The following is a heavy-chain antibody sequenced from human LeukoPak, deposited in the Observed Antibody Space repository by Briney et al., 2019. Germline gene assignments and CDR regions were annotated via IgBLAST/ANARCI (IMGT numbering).Heavy chain of an antibody. CDR1: GFTFNNYW. D-gene: IGHD3-3*01. Sequence: GGSLRLSCAASGFTFNNYWMAWVRQAPGKGLEWVANIKQDGSEKYYVDSVKGRFTISRDNAKNSLYLQMNSLRAEDTAVFYCARDGFSRISVFGVVSDAFDIWGQGALVTVSS. CDR2: IKQDGSEK. CDR3: ARDGFSRISVFGVVSDAFDI. J-gene: IGHJ3*02. V-gene: IGHV3-7*01.